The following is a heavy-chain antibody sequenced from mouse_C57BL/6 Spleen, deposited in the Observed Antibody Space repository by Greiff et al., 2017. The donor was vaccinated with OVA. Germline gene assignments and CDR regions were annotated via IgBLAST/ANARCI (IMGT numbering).Heavy chain of an antibody. CDR2: ISSGGSYT. Sequence: DVKLVESGGDLVKPGGSLKLSCAASGFTFSSYGMSWVRQTPDKRLEWVATISSGGSYTYYPDSVKGRFTISRDNAKNTLYLQMSSLKSKDTAMYYCARKDYGSSYVDWYFDVWGTGTTVTVSS. D-gene: IGHD1-1*01. CDR3: ARKDYGSSYVDWYFDV. CDR1: GFTFSSYG. J-gene: IGHJ1*03. V-gene: IGHV5-6*02.